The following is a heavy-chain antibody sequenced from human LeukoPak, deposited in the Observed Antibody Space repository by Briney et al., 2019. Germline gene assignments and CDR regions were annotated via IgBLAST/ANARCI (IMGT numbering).Heavy chain of an antibody. CDR2: IKQDGSEI. CDR3: ARIGYSSSSFDY. CDR1: GFIFSNYW. Sequence: PGGSLRLSCAASGFIFSNYWMSWVRQAPGKGMEWVANIKQDGSEIHYVDSLKGRFTLSRDNAKNSVYLQMNSLRAEDTAMYYCARIGYSSSSFDYWGQGTVVTVSS. V-gene: IGHV3-7*01. J-gene: IGHJ4*02. D-gene: IGHD6-6*01.